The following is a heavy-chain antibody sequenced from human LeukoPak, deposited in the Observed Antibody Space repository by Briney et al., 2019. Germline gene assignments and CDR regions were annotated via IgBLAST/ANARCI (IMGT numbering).Heavy chain of an antibody. CDR2: ISYDGSNK. CDR3: DKGATHFDY. Sequence: GGSLRLSCAASGFTFSSYAMHWVRQAPGKGLEWVAVISYDGSNKYYADSVKGRFTISRDNSKNTLYLQMNSLRAEDTAVYYCDKGATHFDYWGQGTLVTVSS. V-gene: IGHV3-30*04. CDR1: GFTFSSYA. D-gene: IGHD1-26*01. J-gene: IGHJ4*02.